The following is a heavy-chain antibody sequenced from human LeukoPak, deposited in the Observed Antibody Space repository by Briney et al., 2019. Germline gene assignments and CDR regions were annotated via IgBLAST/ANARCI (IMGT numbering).Heavy chain of an antibody. CDR3: ARRYPRPSGGNSGPFDY. CDR1: GGSISGYY. CDR2: IYYSGST. V-gene: IGHV4-59*08. J-gene: IGHJ4*02. Sequence: SETLSLTCTVSGGSISGYYWSWIRQPPGKGLEWIGYIYYSGSTNYNPSLKSRVTISVDTSKNQFSLKLSSVTAADTAVYYCARRYPRPSGGNSGPFDYWGQGTLVTVSS. D-gene: IGHD4-23*01.